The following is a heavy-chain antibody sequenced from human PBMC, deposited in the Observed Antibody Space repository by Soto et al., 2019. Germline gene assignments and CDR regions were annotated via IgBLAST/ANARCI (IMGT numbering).Heavy chain of an antibody. J-gene: IGHJ4*02. Sequence: PGGSLRLSCAASGFTFSSYGMHWVRQAPGKGLEWVAVISYDGSNKYYADSVKGRFTISRDNSKNTLYLQMNSLRAEGTAVYYCAKEKGGNPYYWGQGALVTVSS. D-gene: IGHD2-15*01. CDR2: ISYDGSNK. CDR1: GFTFSSYG. V-gene: IGHV3-30*18. CDR3: AKEKGGNPYY.